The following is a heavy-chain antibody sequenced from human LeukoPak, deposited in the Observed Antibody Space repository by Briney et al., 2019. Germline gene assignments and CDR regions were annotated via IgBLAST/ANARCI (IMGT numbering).Heavy chain of an antibody. CDR1: GGSISSGDYY. D-gene: IGHD2-21*01. CDR2: IYYSGTT. J-gene: IGHJ5*02. Sequence: SETLSLTCTVSGGSISSGDYYWSWIRQPPGKGLEWIGYIYYSGTTYYNPSLKSRVIISVGTSNNQFSLKLSSVTAADTAVYYCARDCGGGTYPNWFDPWGQGTLVTASS. CDR3: ARDCGGGTYPNWFDP. V-gene: IGHV4-30-4*01.